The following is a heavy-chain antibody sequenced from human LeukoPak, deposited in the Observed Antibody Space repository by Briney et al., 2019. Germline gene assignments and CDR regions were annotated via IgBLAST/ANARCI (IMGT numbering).Heavy chain of an antibody. CDR3: AKDSPAYYYGSGSYNY. Sequence: PGGSLRLSCAASGFTFSSYAMHWVRQAPGKGLEWVAVISYDGSDKYYADSVKGRFTISRDNSKNTLYLQMNSLRAEDTAVYYCAKDSPAYYYGSGSYNYWGQGTLVTVSS. V-gene: IGHV3-30-3*01. CDR2: ISYDGSDK. CDR1: GFTFSSYA. J-gene: IGHJ4*02. D-gene: IGHD3-10*01.